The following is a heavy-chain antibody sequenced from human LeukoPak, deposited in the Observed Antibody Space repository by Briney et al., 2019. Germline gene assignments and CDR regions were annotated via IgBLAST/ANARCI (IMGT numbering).Heavy chain of an antibody. CDR2: ISGYGSSI. J-gene: IGHJ4*02. D-gene: IGHD5-24*01. Sequence: GGSLRLSCAASGFTFRGYEMNWVRQAPGKGLEWVSYISGYGSSIYYAEAVKGRFTISRDNAKNSLSLQMNSLRAEDTAVYYCAKDSPIRREFDYWGQGTLVTVSS. V-gene: IGHV3-48*03. CDR3: AKDSPIRREFDY. CDR1: GFTFRGYE.